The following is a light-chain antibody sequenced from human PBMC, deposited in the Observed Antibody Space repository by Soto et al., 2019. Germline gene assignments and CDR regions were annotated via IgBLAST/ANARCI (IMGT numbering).Light chain of an antibody. CDR2: AAS. CDR1: QSVSSTY. J-gene: IGKJ5*01. Sequence: EIVLTQSPATLSLSPGERATLSCGASQSVSSTYLAWYQQKPGQAPRLLIYAASTRATGIPPRFSGSGSGTEFTLTISSLQSEDFAFYYCQYYNNWPPSITFGQGTRLEIK. CDR3: QYYNNWPPSIT. V-gene: IGKV3-15*01.